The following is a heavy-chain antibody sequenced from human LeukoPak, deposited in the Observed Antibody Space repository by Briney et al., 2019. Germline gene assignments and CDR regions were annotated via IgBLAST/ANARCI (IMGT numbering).Heavy chain of an antibody. Sequence: GGSLRLSCAASGFIFSNYALMWLRQSPGKGLEWVSAIRGSGGGTYYADSVKGRFTISRDNSKNTLYLQMNGLRAEDTAVYYCARDANGDYIGVFDMWGRGTLVTVSS. J-gene: IGHJ3*02. CDR3: ARDANGDYIGVFDM. CDR1: GFIFSNYA. V-gene: IGHV3-23*01. D-gene: IGHD4-17*01. CDR2: IRGSGGGT.